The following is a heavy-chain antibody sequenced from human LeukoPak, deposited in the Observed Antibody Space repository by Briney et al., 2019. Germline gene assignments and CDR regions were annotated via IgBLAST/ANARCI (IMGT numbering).Heavy chain of an antibody. D-gene: IGHD6-13*01. CDR2: ISSSSSYI. CDR1: GFTFRSYS. Sequence: GGSLRLSCAASGFTFRSYSMKWVRQAPGKGLEWVSSISSSSSYIYYADSVKGRFTISRDNAKNLLYLQTNSLRAEDTAVYYCARYSDTGYSSSWYSTPFDYWGQGTLVTVSS. V-gene: IGHV3-21*06. J-gene: IGHJ4*02. CDR3: ARYSDTGYSSSWYSTPFDY.